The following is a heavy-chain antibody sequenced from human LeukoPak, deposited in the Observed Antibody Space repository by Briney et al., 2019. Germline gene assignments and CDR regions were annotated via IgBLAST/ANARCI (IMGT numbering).Heavy chain of an antibody. CDR3: AKGVAVAGMRAFDI. D-gene: IGHD6-19*01. CDR2: ISGSGGST. V-gene: IGHV3-23*01. Sequence: GGTLRLSCSASGFTFSSYGMSWVRQAPGKGLEWVSAISGSGGSTYYADSVKGRFTISRDNSKNTLYLQMNSLRAEDTAVYYCAKGVAVAGMRAFDIWGQGTMVTVSS. CDR1: GFTFSSYG. J-gene: IGHJ3*02.